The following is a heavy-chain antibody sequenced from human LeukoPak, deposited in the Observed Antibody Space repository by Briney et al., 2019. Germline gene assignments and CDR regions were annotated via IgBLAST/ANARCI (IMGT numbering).Heavy chain of an antibody. J-gene: IGHJ4*02. D-gene: IGHD3-9*01. CDR2: INTNTGNP. V-gene: IGHV7-4-1*02. CDR3: AGRGYDILTGYYQPPSFAFDY. CDR1: GYTFTSYA. Sequence: GASVKVSCKASGYTFTSYAMNWVRQAPGQGLEWMGWINTNTGNPTYAQGFTGRFVFSLDTSVSTAYLQISSLKAEDTAVYYCAGRGYDILTGYYQPPSFAFDYWGQGTLVTVSS.